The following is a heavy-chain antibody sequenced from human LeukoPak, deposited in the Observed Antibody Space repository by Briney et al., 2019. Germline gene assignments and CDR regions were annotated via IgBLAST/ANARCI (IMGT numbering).Heavy chain of an antibody. CDR3: AGRSGCVPHDAFYI. CDR2: IYSGGST. CDR1: GFIVSSNY. J-gene: IGHJ3*02. D-gene: IGHD6-19*01. V-gene: IGHV3-53*01. Sequence: GGSLILSCAASGFIVSSNYMSWVRQDPGKGLEGVSVIYSGGSTYYADSVKCRFTISRDNSKTTLYPQMHSQRAEDTAVYYCAGRSGCVPHDAFYIWGQGKMVTVSS.